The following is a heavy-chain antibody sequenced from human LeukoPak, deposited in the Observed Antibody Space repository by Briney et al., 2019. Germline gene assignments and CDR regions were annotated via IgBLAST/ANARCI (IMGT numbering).Heavy chain of an antibody. V-gene: IGHV1-18*01. D-gene: IGHD3-9*01. J-gene: IGHJ4*02. CDR1: GYSFTSYG. CDR2: MSAYNGKT. Sequence: ASVKVSCKASGYSFTSYGFNWVRQAPGQGLEWMGWMSAYNGKTNYAHSLQGRVTVTADTSTSTAYMELRSLRSDDTAVYYCARDEAYLILTGYPFDYWGQGTLVTVSS. CDR3: ARDEAYLILTGYPFDY.